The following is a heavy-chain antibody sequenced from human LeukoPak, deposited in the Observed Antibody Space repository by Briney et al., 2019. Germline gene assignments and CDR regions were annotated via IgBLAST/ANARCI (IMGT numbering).Heavy chain of an antibody. Sequence: VASVKVSCKASGGTFSSYAISWVRQAPGQGLEWMGGIIPIFGTANYAQKFQGRVTITADGSTSTAYMELSSLRSEDTAVYYCARDRGYSSSWPYYFDYWGQGTLVTVSS. CDR1: GGTFSSYA. J-gene: IGHJ4*02. CDR3: ARDRGYSSSWPYYFDY. D-gene: IGHD6-13*01. CDR2: IIPIFGTA. V-gene: IGHV1-69*13.